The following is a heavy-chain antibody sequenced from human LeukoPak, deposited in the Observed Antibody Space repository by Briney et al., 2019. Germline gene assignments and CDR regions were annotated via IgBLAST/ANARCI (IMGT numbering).Heavy chain of an antibody. CDR2: IYPGDSDT. CDR1: GYSFTSYW. V-gene: IGHV5-51*01. D-gene: IGHD3-22*01. CDR3: ARLDRGSLIADLPFDY. Sequence: PGESLKISCKGSGYSFTSYWIGWVRQMPGKGLEWMGIIYPGDSDTRYNPSFQGQVTISADKSISTAYLQWSSLKASDTAMHYCARLDRGSLIADLPFDYWGQGALVTVSS. J-gene: IGHJ4*02.